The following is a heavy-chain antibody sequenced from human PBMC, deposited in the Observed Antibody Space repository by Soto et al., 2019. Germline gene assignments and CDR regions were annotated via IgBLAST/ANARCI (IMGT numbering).Heavy chain of an antibody. Sequence: QVQLQETGPGLVKPSQTLSLTCTVSGGSISSGGYYWSWIRQHPGKGLEWIGYIYYSGSTYYNPSLKSRVTISVDTSKDQFSLKLSSVTAADTAVYYCAVSRDGYSMDVWGQGTTVTDSS. CDR3: AVSRDGYSMDV. V-gene: IGHV4-31*03. J-gene: IGHJ6*02. CDR2: IYYSGST. D-gene: IGHD2-2*01. CDR1: GGSISSGGYY.